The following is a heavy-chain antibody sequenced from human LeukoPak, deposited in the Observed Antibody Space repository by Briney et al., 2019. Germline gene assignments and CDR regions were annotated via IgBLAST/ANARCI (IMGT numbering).Heavy chain of an antibody. Sequence: GASVKVSCKASGGTFSSYAISWVRQAPGQGLEWMGRIIPIFGIANYAQEFQGRVTITADKSTSTAYMELSSLRSEDTAVYYCAKYYYDSSGSANDAFDIWGQGTMVTVSS. CDR3: AKYYYDSSGSANDAFDI. CDR1: GGTFSSYA. J-gene: IGHJ3*02. D-gene: IGHD3-22*01. CDR2: IIPIFGIA. V-gene: IGHV1-69*04.